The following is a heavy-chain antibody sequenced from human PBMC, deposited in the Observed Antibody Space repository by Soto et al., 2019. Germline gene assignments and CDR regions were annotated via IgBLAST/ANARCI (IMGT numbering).Heavy chain of an antibody. CDR3: AHRPWYRPYEDAFDI. J-gene: IGHJ3*02. CDR2: IYWDDDK. CDR1: GFSLSTSGVG. D-gene: IGHD3-16*02. Sequence: QITLKESGPTLVKPTQTLTLTCTFSGFSLSTSGVGVGWIRQPPGKALEWLALIYWDDDKRYSPSLKSRLTITKDTSKNQVVLTMTNMDPVDTATYYCAHRPWYRPYEDAFDIWGQGTMVTVSS. V-gene: IGHV2-5*02.